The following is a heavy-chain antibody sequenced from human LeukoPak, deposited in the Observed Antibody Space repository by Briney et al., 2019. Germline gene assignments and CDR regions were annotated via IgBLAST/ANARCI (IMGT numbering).Heavy chain of an antibody. J-gene: IGHJ3*02. CDR2: IYYSGST. CDR1: GGSISSSSYY. D-gene: IGHD4-23*01. Sequence: SETLSLTCTVSGGSISSSSYYWGWIRQPPGKGLEWIGSIYYSGSTYYNPSLKSRVTISVDTSKNQFSLKLSSVTAADTAVYYCARHDRLRWGIRAFDIWGQGTMVTVSS. CDR3: ARHDRLRWGIRAFDI. V-gene: IGHV4-39*01.